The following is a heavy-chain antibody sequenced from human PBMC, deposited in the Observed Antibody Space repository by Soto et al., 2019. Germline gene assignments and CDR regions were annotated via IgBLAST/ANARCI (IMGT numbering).Heavy chain of an antibody. D-gene: IGHD3-10*01. J-gene: IGHJ4*02. Sequence: LRLSWAASGVTFSSYAMIWVRQAPGKGLEWVSAISGSGGSTYYADSVKGRFTISRDNSKNTLYLQMNSLRAEDAAVYYCAKDPAHPWYGKNYWGQGTLVTVSS. CDR3: AKDPAHPWYGKNY. CDR1: GVTFSSYA. V-gene: IGHV3-23*01. CDR2: ISGSGGST.